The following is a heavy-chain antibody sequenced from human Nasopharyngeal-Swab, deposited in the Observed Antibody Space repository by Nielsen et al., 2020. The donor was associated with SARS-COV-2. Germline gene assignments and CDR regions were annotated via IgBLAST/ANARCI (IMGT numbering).Heavy chain of an antibody. D-gene: IGHD3-22*01. J-gene: IGHJ3*02. CDR2: ISSSGSTI. Sequence: GESLKISCTASGFTFGDYAMSWIRQAPGKGLEWVSYISSSGSTIYYADSVKGRFTISRDNAKNSLYLQMNSLRAEDTAVYYCASPLIYYYDSSGYYGDDAFDIWGQGTMVTVSS. CDR1: GFTFGDYA. CDR3: ASPLIYYYDSSGYYGDDAFDI. V-gene: IGHV3-11*01.